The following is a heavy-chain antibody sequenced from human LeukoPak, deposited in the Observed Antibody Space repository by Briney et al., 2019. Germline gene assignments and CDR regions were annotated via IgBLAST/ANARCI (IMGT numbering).Heavy chain of an antibody. J-gene: IGHJ4*02. D-gene: IGHD3-3*01. V-gene: IGHV3-7*01. Sequence: GGSLRLSCVVSGFTFSSYEMNWVRQAPGKGLELVANIKQDRSEKYYVDSVKGRFTISRDNAKNSLYLQMNSLRAEDTAVYYCARLREIPVFGMVTKSTSYFDYWGQGTLVTVSS. CDR1: GFTFSSYE. CDR2: IKQDRSEK. CDR3: ARLREIPVFGMVTKSTSYFDY.